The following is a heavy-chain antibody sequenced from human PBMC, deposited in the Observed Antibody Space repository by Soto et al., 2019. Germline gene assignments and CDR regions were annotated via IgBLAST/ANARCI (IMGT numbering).Heavy chain of an antibody. Sequence: GESLKISCKGSGYSFTSYWIGWVRQMPGKGLEWMGIIYPGDSDTRYSPSFQGQVAISADKSISTAYLQWSSLKASDTAMYYCARLGLGCSSTSCHYYGMDVWGQGTTVTVSS. CDR3: ARLGLGCSSTSCHYYGMDV. D-gene: IGHD2-2*01. V-gene: IGHV5-51*01. CDR2: IYPGDSDT. J-gene: IGHJ6*02. CDR1: GYSFTSYW.